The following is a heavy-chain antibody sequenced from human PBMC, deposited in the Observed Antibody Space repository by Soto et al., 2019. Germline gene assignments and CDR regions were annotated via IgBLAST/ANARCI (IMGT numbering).Heavy chain of an antibody. CDR3: AGDTYSGTGFDL. D-gene: IGHD1-26*01. Sequence: QVQLVQSGAEVKKPGSSVKVSCKASGGTFSSYTISWVRQAPGQGLEWMGRIVPILGIANYAQKFQGRVTMTADKSKSTAYMELSSLRSEDTAVYYCAGDTYSGTGFDLWGRGTLVTVSS. J-gene: IGHJ2*01. CDR1: GGTFSSYT. CDR2: IVPILGIA. V-gene: IGHV1-69*02.